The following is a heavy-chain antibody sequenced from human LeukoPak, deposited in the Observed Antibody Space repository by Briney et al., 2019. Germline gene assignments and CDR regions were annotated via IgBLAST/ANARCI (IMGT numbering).Heavy chain of an antibody. J-gene: IGHJ4*02. D-gene: IGHD3-22*01. CDR1: GFTFSSYA. CDR3: AREGSSGYYPS. CDR2: ISYDGSEK. V-gene: IGHV3-30*03. Sequence: GGSLRLSCAASGFTFSSYAMSWVRQAPGKGLEWVAVISYDGSEKHYADPVKGRFTISRDNSKNTLYLQMNSLRAEDTAVYYCAREGSSGYYPSWGQGILVTVSS.